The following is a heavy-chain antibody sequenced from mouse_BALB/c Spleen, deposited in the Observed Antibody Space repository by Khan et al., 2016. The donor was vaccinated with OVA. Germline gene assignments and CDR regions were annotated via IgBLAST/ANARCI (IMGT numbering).Heavy chain of an antibody. CDR3: SRADYGNYREAMDY. CDR1: GFSLTGYG. CDR2: IWGDGST. D-gene: IGHD2-1*01. J-gene: IGHJ4*01. V-gene: IGHV2-6-7*01. Sequence: QVQLKESGPGLVAPSQSLSITCTVSGFSLTGYGVNWVRQPPGKGLEWLGMIWGDGSTDYNSVLKSRLSISKDNSKSQVFLKMNSLQTDDTAKYYCSRADYGNYREAMDYWGQGTSVTVSS.